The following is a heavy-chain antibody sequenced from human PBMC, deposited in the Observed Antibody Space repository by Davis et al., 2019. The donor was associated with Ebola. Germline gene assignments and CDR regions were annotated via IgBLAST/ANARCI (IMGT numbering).Heavy chain of an antibody. J-gene: IGHJ6*02. CDR1: GGSISSGGYS. Sequence: SETLSLTCAVSGGSISSGGYSWSWIRQPPGKGLEWIGYIYHSGSTSYNPSLKSRVTISVDRSKNQFSLKLSSVTAADTAVYYCAREGVAATRRNYYYGMDVWGQGTTVTVSS. V-gene: IGHV4-30-2*01. D-gene: IGHD2-15*01. CDR2: IYHSGST. CDR3: AREGVAATRRNYYYGMDV.